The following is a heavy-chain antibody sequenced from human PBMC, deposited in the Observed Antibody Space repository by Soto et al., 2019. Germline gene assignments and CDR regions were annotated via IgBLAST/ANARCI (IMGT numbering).Heavy chain of an antibody. Sequence: LSLSCAAFGFTVSGKRYVAWVRQAPGKGLEWISALYDVDGTFYADSVKGRFTTSSDSSKTTVYLQMNGLRPDDTAVYYCASWHEREHAYDVWGRGTTVTVSS. V-gene: IGHV3-53*01. CDR3: ASWHEREHAYDV. J-gene: IGHJ3*01. D-gene: IGHD1-1*01. CDR2: LYDVDGT. CDR1: GFTVSGKRY.